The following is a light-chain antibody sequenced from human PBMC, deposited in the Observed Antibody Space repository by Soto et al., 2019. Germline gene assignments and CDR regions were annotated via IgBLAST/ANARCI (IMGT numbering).Light chain of an antibody. CDR3: QQYSTSPYT. CDR2: KAS. J-gene: IGKJ2*01. Sequence: DLQMTQSPATLSASVGDRVTITCRASQSISKWLAWYQQKPGKAPKLLIHKASTLQIGVPSRFSGSGSGTAFTLTISRLQPGDFATYFCQQYSTSPYTFRQGTKL. CDR1: QSISKW. V-gene: IGKV1-5*03.